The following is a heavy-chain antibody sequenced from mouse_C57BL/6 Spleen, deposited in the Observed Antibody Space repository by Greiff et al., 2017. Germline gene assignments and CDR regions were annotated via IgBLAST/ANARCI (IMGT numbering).Heavy chain of an antibody. Sequence: VQLQQSGAELVRPGTSVKMSCKASGYTFTNYWLGWAKQGPGSGLEWIGAIYPGGGYTNYNEKFKGKATLTADKSYSTAYMQFSSLTSEDSAIYYCAREATDYAMDYWGQGTSVTVSS. D-gene: IGHD3-2*02. J-gene: IGHJ4*01. CDR1: GYTFTNYW. V-gene: IGHV1-63*01. CDR2: IYPGGGYT. CDR3: AREATDYAMDY.